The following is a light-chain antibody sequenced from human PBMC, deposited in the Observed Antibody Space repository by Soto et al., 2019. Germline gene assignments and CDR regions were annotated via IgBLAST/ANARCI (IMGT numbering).Light chain of an antibody. Sequence: EVGLTQSAVTLSLSQGERATLSCRAGQKFDSIYLAWYQQKPGEAPRLLIYGASSRATGIPDRFSGSGSGTDFTLTISNLEPEDFAVYHCQQYGGSPKTFGQGTKVDIK. CDR1: QKFDSIY. V-gene: IGKV3-20*01. CDR2: GAS. J-gene: IGKJ1*01. CDR3: QQYGGSPKT.